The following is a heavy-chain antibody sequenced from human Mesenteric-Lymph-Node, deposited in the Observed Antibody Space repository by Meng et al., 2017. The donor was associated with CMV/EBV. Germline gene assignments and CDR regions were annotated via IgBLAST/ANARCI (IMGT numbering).Heavy chain of an antibody. J-gene: IGHJ4*02. CDR3: ARGPHSCQHSPCYILDY. CDR2: MNPNSGET. D-gene: IGHD2-2*02. V-gene: IGHV1-8*01. Sequence: ASVKVSCKSSGDSLQAPGQGLEWMGWMNPNSGETGYEEKFQGRVTMTGNISTSTASLKLSSLRADDTALYYCARGPHSCQHSPCYILDYWGQGTMVTVSS. CDR1: GDSL.